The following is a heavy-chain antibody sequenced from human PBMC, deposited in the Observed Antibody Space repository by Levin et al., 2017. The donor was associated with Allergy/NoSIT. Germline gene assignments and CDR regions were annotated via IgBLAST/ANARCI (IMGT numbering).Heavy chain of an antibody. CDR3: ARGNWHQFQVRVGLDY. CDR2: INHSGAA. V-gene: IGHV4-34*01. CDR1: GESFSGYY. D-gene: IGHD1-1*01. J-gene: IGHJ4*02. Sequence: SETLSLTCAVYGESFSGYYWTWIRQPPGKGLVWIGEINHSGAASHNPSLRSRVTLSVDTSKNQFSLKLNSVTAADTAVYYCARGNWHQFQVRVGLDYWGQGTLVTVTS.